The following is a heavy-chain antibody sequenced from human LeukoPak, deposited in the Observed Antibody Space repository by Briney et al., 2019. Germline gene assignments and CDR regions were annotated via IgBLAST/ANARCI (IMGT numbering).Heavy chain of an antibody. V-gene: IGHV3-48*03. Sequence: GGSLRLSCAASGFTFSSYEMNWVRQAPGTGLEWVSYISSSGGTIYYADSVKGRFTISRDNAKNSLYLQMNSLRAEDTAVYFCARQQQQLWYDWGQGTLVTVSS. CDR1: GFTFSSYE. D-gene: IGHD5-18*01. CDR3: ARQQQQLWYD. J-gene: IGHJ4*02. CDR2: ISSSGGTI.